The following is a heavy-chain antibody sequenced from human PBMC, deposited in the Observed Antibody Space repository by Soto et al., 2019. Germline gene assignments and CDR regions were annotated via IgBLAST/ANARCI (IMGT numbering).Heavy chain of an antibody. CDR1: GFSLSTSGVG. Sequence: QITLKESGPTLVKPTQTLTLTCTFSGFSLSTSGVGVGWIRQPPGKALEWLALIYWDDDKRYSPPLKSRLTITKDTSKIQVVLTMTNVDPVDTATYYCAHIRSSSWPYYYSGMDVWGQGTTVTVAS. CDR3: AHIRSSSWPYYYSGMDV. D-gene: IGHD6-13*01. CDR2: IYWDDDK. J-gene: IGHJ6*02. V-gene: IGHV2-5*02.